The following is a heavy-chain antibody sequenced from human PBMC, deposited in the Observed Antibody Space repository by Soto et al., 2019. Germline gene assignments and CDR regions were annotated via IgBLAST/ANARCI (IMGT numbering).Heavy chain of an antibody. V-gene: IGHV1-18*01. Sequence: ASVKVSCKASGYTFTSYGISWVRQAPGQGLEWMGWISAYNGNTNYAQKLQGRVTMTTDTSTSTAYMELRSLRSDDTAVYYCARDYWILSGSYHYPDAFDIRGQGTMVTVSS. CDR1: GYTFTSYG. CDR3: ARDYWILSGSYHYPDAFDI. D-gene: IGHD1-26*01. CDR2: ISAYNGNT. J-gene: IGHJ3*02.